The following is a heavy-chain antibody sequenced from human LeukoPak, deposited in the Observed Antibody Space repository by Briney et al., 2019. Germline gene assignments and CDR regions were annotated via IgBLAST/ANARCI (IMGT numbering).Heavy chain of an antibody. J-gene: IGHJ6*03. D-gene: IGHD2-2*01. Sequence: ASVKVSCKASGYTFTSYGISWVRQAPGQGLEWMGWISAYNGNTNYAQKLQGRVTMTTDTSTSTAYMELRSLRSDDMAVYYCARNRPSTTYMDVWGKGTTVTISS. V-gene: IGHV1-18*03. CDR2: ISAYNGNT. CDR1: GYTFTSYG. CDR3: ARNRPSTTYMDV.